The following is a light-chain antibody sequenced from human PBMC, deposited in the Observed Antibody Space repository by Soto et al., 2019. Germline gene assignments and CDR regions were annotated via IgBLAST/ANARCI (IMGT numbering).Light chain of an antibody. CDR3: QHYGSSPGYT. V-gene: IGKV3-20*01. CDR2: AAS. Sequence: EIVLTQSPGTLSLSPGERATLSCRASQSVTSSYFSWYQQKPVQAPRLLIYAASDRATGIPDRFIGSGSVTNFTLTITRLEPEDFAVYYCQHYGSSPGYTFGQGTKLEI. J-gene: IGKJ2*01. CDR1: QSVTSSY.